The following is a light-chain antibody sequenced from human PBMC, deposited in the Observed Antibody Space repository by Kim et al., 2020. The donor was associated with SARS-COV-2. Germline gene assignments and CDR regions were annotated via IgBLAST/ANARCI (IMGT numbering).Light chain of an antibody. Sequence: EIVLTQSPGTLSLSPGERATLSCRVSQSVSSSYLAWYQQKPGQAPRLLIYGASSRATGIPDRFSGSGSGTDFTLTISRLEPEDFAVYYCQKYGSTFGQGTKVDIK. CDR2: GAS. J-gene: IGKJ1*01. CDR1: QSVSSSY. CDR3: QKYGST. V-gene: IGKV3-20*01.